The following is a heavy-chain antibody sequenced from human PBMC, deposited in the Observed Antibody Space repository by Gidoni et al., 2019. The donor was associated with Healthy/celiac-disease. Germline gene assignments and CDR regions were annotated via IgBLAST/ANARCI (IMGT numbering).Heavy chain of an antibody. CDR3: ATGRGGIRSYYFDY. V-gene: IGHV4-34*01. D-gene: IGHD1-26*01. CDR1: GGSFSGYY. J-gene: IGHJ4*02. CDR2: INHSGST. Sequence: QVQLQQWGAGLLKPSETLSLTCAVYGGSFSGYYWSWIRQPPGKGLEWIGEINHSGSTNYNPSLKSRVTISVDTSKNQFSLKLSSVTAADTAVYYCATGRGGIRSYYFDYWGQGTLVTVSS.